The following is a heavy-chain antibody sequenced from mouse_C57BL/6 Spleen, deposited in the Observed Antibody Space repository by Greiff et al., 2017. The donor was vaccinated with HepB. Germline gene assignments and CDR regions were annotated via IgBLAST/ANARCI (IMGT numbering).Heavy chain of an antibody. V-gene: IGHV1-64*01. CDR3: ARGTTVVATDYAMDY. Sequence: QVQLQQPGAELVKPGASVKLSCKASGYTFTSYWMHWVKQRPGQGLEWIGMIHPNSGSTNYNEKFKSKATLTVDKSSSTAYMQLSSLTSEDSAVYYWARGTTVVATDYAMDYWGQGTSVTVSS. J-gene: IGHJ4*01. CDR2: IHPNSGST. CDR1: GYTFTSYW. D-gene: IGHD1-1*01.